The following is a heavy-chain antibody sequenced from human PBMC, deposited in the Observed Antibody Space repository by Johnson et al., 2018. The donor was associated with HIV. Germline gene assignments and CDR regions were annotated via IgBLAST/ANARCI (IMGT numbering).Heavy chain of an antibody. CDR1: GFTFDDYA. CDR2: IIWNSGSI. Sequence: QLVESGGDLVQPGRSLRLSCAASGFTFDDYAMHWVRQAPGKGLEWVSGIIWNSGSIGYADSVKGRFTISIDNAKDSLFLQMNSLRAEDTALYYCAKGWTTVTSRLDAFDFWGQGTMVTVSS. CDR3: AKGWTTVTSRLDAFDF. V-gene: IGHV3-9*01. J-gene: IGHJ3*01. D-gene: IGHD4-17*01.